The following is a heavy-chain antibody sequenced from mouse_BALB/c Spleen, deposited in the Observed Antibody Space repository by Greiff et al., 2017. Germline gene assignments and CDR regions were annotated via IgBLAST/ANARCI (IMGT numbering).Heavy chain of an antibody. V-gene: IGHV3-6*02. J-gene: IGHJ3*01. Sequence: EVQLQQSGPGLVKPSQSLSLTCSVTGYSITSGYYWNWIRQFPGNKLEWMGYISYDGSNNYNPSLKNRISITRDTSKNQFFLKLNSVTTEDTATYYCARDRTVGGFAYWGQGTLVTVSA. CDR1: GYSITSGYY. CDR2: ISYDGSN. CDR3: ARDRTVGGFAY. D-gene: IGHD1-1*01.